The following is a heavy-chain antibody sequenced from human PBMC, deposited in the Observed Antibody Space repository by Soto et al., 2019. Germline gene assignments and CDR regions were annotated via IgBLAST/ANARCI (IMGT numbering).Heavy chain of an antibody. CDR1: SDSISSYY. CDR3: ARGTAWQLPFAY. D-gene: IGHD2-21*02. Sequence: QVQLQESGPGLVKPSETLSLTCTVSSDSISSYYWSWIRQPPGKRLEWIGYISYSGSTDYNPSLKSRVTISGDTSKNQFSLKVSSVTAADTAVYYCARGTAWQLPFAYGGQGTLVTVSS. V-gene: IGHV4-59*01. CDR2: ISYSGST. J-gene: IGHJ4*02.